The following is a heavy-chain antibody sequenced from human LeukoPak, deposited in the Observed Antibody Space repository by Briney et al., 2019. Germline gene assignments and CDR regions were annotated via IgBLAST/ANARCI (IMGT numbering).Heavy chain of an antibody. D-gene: IGHD2-8*02. V-gene: IGHV4/OR15-8*02. Sequence: SGTLSLTCVVSGASVSTNNWWKWVRQAPGKGLEWIGEVYHSGLSNYSPSLKMRVSMSIDKSKNIFSLNLTSVTAADTAVYYCARGYCTGGNCYSFGYWGQGTLVIVSS. J-gene: IGHJ4*02. CDR2: VYHSGLS. CDR1: GASVSTNNW. CDR3: ARGYCTGGNCYSFGY.